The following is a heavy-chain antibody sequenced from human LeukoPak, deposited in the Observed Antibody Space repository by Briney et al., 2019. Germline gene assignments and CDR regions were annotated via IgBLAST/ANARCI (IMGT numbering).Heavy chain of an antibody. CDR1: GGTFSSYT. CDR2: IIPILGIA. J-gene: IGHJ6*02. V-gene: IGHV1-69*04. D-gene: IGHD4-17*01. Sequence: ASVTVCCTASGGTFSSYTIGWVRQAPGQGLEWMGRIIPILGIANCAQKFQGRVTITADKSTSTAYMELSSLRSEDAAVYYCAREDGDYVDHYYYGMDVWGQGTTVTVSS. CDR3: AREDGDYVDHYYYGMDV.